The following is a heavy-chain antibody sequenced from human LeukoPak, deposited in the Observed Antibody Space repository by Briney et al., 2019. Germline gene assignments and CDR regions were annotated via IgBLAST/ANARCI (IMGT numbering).Heavy chain of an antibody. V-gene: IGHV1-69*10. J-gene: IGHJ4*02. CDR3: ARHSDSSGWTDY. Sequence: ASVKVSCKASGYTFTDYYIHWVRQAPGQGLEWMGGIIPMQGTPNYAQKFQDRVTISADKSTTTVYMALSSLRYEDTAMYYCARHSDSSGWTDYWGQGTLVTVSS. CDR2: IIPMQGTP. CDR1: GYTFTDYY. D-gene: IGHD6-19*01.